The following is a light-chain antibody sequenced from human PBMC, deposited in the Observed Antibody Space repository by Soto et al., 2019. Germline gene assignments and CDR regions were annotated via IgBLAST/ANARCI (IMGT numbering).Light chain of an antibody. CDR1: QSVSSY. V-gene: IGKV3-11*01. CDR2: DAS. CDR3: QQYDDNFPT. Sequence: EIVLTQSPATLSLSPGERATLSCRASQSVSSYLAWYQQKPGQAPRLLIYDASNRATGISARFSGSGSGTDFTLTISSLEPEDFATYYCQQYDDNFPTFGQGTKVEIK. J-gene: IGKJ1*01.